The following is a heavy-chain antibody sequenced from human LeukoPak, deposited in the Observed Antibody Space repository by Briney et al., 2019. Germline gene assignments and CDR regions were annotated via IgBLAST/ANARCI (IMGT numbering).Heavy chain of an antibody. CDR1: VFTFDDYA. CDR2: ISWNSGST. CDR3: AKDSGSNPTNWFDP. Sequence: PGRSLRLSCAASVFTFDDYAMHWVRQVPGKGLEWVSAISWNSGSTGYADSVKGRFTISRDNAKNSLYLQMNSLRVEDTALYYCAKDSGSNPTNWFDPWGQGTLVTVSS. J-gene: IGHJ5*02. V-gene: IGHV3-9*01. D-gene: IGHD3-10*01.